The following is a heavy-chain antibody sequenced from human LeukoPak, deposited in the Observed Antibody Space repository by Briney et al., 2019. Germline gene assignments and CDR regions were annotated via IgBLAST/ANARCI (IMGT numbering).Heavy chain of an antibody. D-gene: IGHD3-10*01. J-gene: IGHJ4*02. CDR1: GFTFSGSA. Sequence: SVKVSCKASGFTFSGSAVQWVRQARGQPLEWLGWIIVDSGKTQYQQRLQQRVTITRDMSTNTAYMELSSLTPEDTAVYYCAADSTPMVRGFLIAFAYWGQGAQVTVSS. V-gene: IGHV1-58*01. CDR3: AADSTPMVRGFLIAFAY. CDR2: IIVDSGKT.